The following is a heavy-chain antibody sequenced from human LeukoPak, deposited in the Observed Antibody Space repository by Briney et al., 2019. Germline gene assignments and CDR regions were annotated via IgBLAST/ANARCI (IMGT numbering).Heavy chain of an antibody. CDR2: IYYSGST. D-gene: IGHD6-19*01. J-gene: IGHJ5*02. CDR1: GDSISSYY. CDR3: ARALGRGWYWFDP. Sequence: SETLSLTCTVSGDSISSYYWSWIRQPPGKGLEWIGYIYYSGSTNYNPSLKSRVTISVDTSKNQFSLKLSSVTAADTAVYYCARALGRGWYWFDPWGQGTLVTVSS. V-gene: IGHV4-59*01.